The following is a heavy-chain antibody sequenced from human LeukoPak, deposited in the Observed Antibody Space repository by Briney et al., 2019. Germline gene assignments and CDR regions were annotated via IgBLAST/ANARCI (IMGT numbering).Heavy chain of an antibody. CDR2: INNDGSST. CDR3: ARRSSDYYDSSGYYQNHYFDY. CDR1: GFTFSSYW. D-gene: IGHD3-22*01. Sequence: PGGSLRLSCAASGFTFSSYWMHWVHQAPGKGLVWVSRINNDGSSTTYADSVKGRFTISRDNAKNTLYLQMNSLRAEDTAVYFCARRSSDYYDSSGYYQNHYFDYWGQGTLVTVSS. J-gene: IGHJ4*02. V-gene: IGHV3-74*01.